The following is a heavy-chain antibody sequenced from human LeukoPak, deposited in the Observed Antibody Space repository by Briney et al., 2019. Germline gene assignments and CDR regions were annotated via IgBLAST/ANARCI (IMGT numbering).Heavy chain of an antibody. Sequence: PSETLSLTCTVSGYSISSGYYWGWIRQPPGKGLEWIGSIYHSGSTYYNPSLKSRVTISVDTSKNQFSLKLSSVTAADTAVYYCASLRGIAAAVDYWGQGTLVTVSS. D-gene: IGHD6-13*01. CDR1: GYSISSGYY. CDR2: IYHSGST. J-gene: IGHJ4*02. CDR3: ASLRGIAAAVDY. V-gene: IGHV4-38-2*02.